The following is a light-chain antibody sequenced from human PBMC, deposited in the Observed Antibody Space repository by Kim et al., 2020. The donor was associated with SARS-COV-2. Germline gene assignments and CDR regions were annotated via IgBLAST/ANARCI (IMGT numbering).Light chain of an antibody. V-gene: IGKV2-28*01. CDR3: MQALQTPLT. J-gene: IGKJ4*01. CDR2: LVS. CDR1: QCLLHVNAFTS. Sequence: PASISCWSLQCLLHVNAFTSLYWYLQTPVQSPPLLFYLVSNRSSWLPDSFSGGGSGTDFTLKICGLDAKDVVVYYCMQALQTPLTFGGRTTVDI.